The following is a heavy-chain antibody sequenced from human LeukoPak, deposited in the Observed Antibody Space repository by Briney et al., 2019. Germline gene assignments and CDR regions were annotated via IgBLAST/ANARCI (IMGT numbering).Heavy chain of an antibody. V-gene: IGHV4-34*01. Sequence: KPSETLSLTCAVYGGSSSGYYWSWIRQPPGKGLEWIGEINHSGSTNYNPSLKSRVTISVDTSKNQFSLKLSSVTAADTAVYYCARAGVYDFWSGYPFRDFDYWGQGTLVTVSS. CDR2: INHSGST. D-gene: IGHD3-3*01. J-gene: IGHJ4*02. CDR3: ARAGVYDFWSGYPFRDFDY. CDR1: GGSSSGYY.